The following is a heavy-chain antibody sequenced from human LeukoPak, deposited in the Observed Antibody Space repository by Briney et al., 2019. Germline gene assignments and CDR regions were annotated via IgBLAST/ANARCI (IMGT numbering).Heavy chain of an antibody. CDR3: ARLSLGYCSSTSCGPGRYFDL. D-gene: IGHD2-2*01. J-gene: IGHJ2*01. V-gene: IGHV1-2*02. CDR2: INPNGGGT. CDR1: GYTFTGYY. Sequence: ASVKVSFKASGYTFTGYYIHWVRQAPGQGLEWMGWINPNGGGTNYAQKFQGRVTMTRDTSISTAYMELSSLRSDDTAVYYCARLSLGYCSSTSCGPGRYFDLWGRGTLVTVSS.